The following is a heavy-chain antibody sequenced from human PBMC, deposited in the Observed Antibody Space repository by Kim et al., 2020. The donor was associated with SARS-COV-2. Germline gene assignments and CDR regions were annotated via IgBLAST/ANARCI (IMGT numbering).Heavy chain of an antibody. D-gene: IGHD3-10*01. J-gene: IGHJ3*02. Sequence: ASVKVSCKASGYTFTSYAMHWVRQAPGQRLEWMGWINAGNGNTKYSQKFQGRVTITRDTSASTAYMELSSLRSEDTAVYYCASPGYYGSGSYYDAFDIWGQGTMVTVSS. CDR2: INAGNGNT. V-gene: IGHV1-3*01. CDR3: ASPGYYGSGSYYDAFDI. CDR1: GYTFTSYA.